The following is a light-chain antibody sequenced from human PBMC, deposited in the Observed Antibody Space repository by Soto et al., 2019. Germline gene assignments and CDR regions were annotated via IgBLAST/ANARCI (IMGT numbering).Light chain of an antibody. V-gene: IGKV1-5*03. CDR3: QQYNSYSPKT. J-gene: IGKJ1*01. CDR2: KAS. CDR1: QSISSW. Sequence: DIPMTQSPSTLSATVGDRVTITCRASQSISSWLAWYQQKPGKAPKLLIYKASSLESGVPSRFSGSGSGTEFTLTISSLQPDDFATYYCQQYNSYSPKTFGQGTKVDI.